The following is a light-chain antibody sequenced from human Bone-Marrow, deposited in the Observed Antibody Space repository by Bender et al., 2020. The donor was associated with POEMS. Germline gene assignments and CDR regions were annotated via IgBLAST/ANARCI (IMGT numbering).Light chain of an antibody. CDR1: NNDIGDYSF. J-gene: IGLJ2*01. CDR2: DVS. Sequence: QSALTQPASVSGSPGQSITISCTGTNNDIGDYSFVSWYQQHPGKAPKLMIYDVSNRPSGVSDRFSGSGSGNTASLTISGLQAEDEADYYCCSYAGANTMVFGGGTKLTVL. V-gene: IGLV2-23*02. CDR3: CSYAGANTMV.